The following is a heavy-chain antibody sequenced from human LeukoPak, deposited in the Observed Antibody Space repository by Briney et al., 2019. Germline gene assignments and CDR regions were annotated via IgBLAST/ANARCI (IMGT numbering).Heavy chain of an antibody. CDR3: ARALRRPGVYYFDY. J-gene: IGHJ4*02. CDR1: GYTFTGYY. Sequence: ASVKVSCKASGYTFTGYYMHWVRQAPGQGLEWMGWINPNSGGTNYAQKFQGWVTMTRDTSISTAYMELSRLRSDDTAVYYCARALRRPGVYYFDYWGQGTLVTVSS. D-gene: IGHD1-1*01. CDR2: INPNSGGT. V-gene: IGHV1-2*04.